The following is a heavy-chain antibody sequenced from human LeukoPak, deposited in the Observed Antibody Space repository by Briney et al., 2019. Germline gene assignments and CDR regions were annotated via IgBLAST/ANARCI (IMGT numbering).Heavy chain of an antibody. D-gene: IGHD3-9*01. CDR3: AKDSLPGMLTVFDY. Sequence: GGSLRLSCAASGFTFSSYAMNWVRQAPGKGLEWVSAISGSSGSTYYADSVKGRFTISRDNSKNTLYLQMNSLRAEDTAVYYCAKDSLPGMLTVFDYGGQGTLVTVSS. J-gene: IGHJ4*02. CDR2: ISGSSGST. CDR1: GFTFSSYA. V-gene: IGHV3-23*01.